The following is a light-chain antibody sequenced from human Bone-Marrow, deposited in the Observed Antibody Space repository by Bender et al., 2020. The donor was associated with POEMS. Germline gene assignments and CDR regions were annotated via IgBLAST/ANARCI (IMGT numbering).Light chain of an antibody. CDR1: SSNIGNNY. V-gene: IGLV1-44*01. J-gene: IGLJ3*02. CDR2: SSH. CDR3: AVWDDSLNGWV. Sequence: QSVLTQPPSASGTPGQRVTISCSGSSSNIGNNYVYWYQHLPGTAPKLLIYSSHRRPSEVPDRFSGSRSGTSASLAISGLQSEDEADYYCAVWDDSLNGWVFGGGTKLTVL.